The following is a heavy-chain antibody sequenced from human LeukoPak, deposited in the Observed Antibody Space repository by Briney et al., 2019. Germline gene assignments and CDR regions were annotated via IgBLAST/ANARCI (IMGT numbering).Heavy chain of an antibody. V-gene: IGHV4-39*01. CDR1: GGSITNTKYY. CDR3: ARSPAY. Sequence: PSETLSLTCTLSGGSITNTKYYWGWIRQPPGKGLEWIGSIYYTGSTYYNPSLKSRVTISVDTSKNQFSLKLSSVTAADTAVYYCARSPAYWGQGTLVTVSS. CDR2: IYYTGST. J-gene: IGHJ4*02.